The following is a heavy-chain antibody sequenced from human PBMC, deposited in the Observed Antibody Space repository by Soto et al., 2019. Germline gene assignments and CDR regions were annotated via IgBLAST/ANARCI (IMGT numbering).Heavy chain of an antibody. Sequence: QVQLVQSGAEVKKPGSSVKVSCKASGGTFSSYAISWVRQAPGQGLEWMGGVIPIFGTANYAQKFQGRVTSTAHESTSTAYLELSSLRSKDTSVDYCASPRPRVYDHSGYRDLRYFYFGMDVWGQGTTVTVSS. CDR1: GGTFSSYA. CDR3: ASPRPRVYDHSGYRDLRYFYFGMDV. V-gene: IGHV1-69*01. D-gene: IGHD3-22*01. CDR2: VIPIFGTA. J-gene: IGHJ6*02.